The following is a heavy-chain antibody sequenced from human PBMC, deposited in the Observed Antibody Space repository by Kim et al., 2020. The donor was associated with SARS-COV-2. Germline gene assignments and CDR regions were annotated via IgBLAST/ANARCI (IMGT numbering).Heavy chain of an antibody. CDR3: ARDVGYCSGGSCYSFGMDV. CDR1: EFTFSDYY. CDR2: ISSSSSYT. D-gene: IGHD2-15*01. J-gene: IGHJ6*02. V-gene: IGHV3-11*05. Sequence: GGSLRLSCAASEFTFSDYYMSWIRQAPGKGLEWVSYISSSSSYTNYADSVKGRFTISRDNAKNSLHLQMNSLRAEDTAVYYCARDVGYCSGGSCYSFGMDVWGQETTVTVSS.